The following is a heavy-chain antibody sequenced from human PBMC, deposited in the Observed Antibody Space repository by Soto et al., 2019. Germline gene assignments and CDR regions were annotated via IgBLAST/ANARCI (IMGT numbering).Heavy chain of an antibody. CDR3: ARGENTYYYDSSGLH. V-gene: IGHV4-39*01. Sequence: SETLSLTCTVSGDSISSSSYYWGWIRQPPGKGLEWIGSIYYSGSTYYNPSLKSRVTISVDTSKNQFSLKLSSVTAADTAVYYCARGENTYYYDSSGLHWGQGTLV. J-gene: IGHJ4*02. CDR2: IYYSGST. CDR1: GDSISSSSYY. D-gene: IGHD3-22*01.